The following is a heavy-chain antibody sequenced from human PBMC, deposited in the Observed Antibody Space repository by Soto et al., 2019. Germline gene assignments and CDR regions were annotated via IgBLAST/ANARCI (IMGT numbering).Heavy chain of an antibody. V-gene: IGHV1-18*01. Sequence: ASVKVSCKASGYTFTSYGISWVRQAPGQGLEWMGWISAYNGNTNYAQKLQGRVTMTTDTSTSTAYMELRSLRSDDTAVYYCARHYSGYDLRNYFDYWGQGTLVTVSS. J-gene: IGHJ4*02. D-gene: IGHD5-12*01. CDR2: ISAYNGNT. CDR3: ARHYSGYDLRNYFDY. CDR1: GYTFTSYG.